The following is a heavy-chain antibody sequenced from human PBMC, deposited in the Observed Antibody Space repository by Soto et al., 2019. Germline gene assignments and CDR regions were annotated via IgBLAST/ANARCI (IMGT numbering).Heavy chain of an antibody. V-gene: IGHV3-21*01. Sequence: EVQLVESGGGLVKTGGSLRLSCAASGFTFSTYSMSWVRQAPGRGLEWVSSISSATSYIYYADSVKGRFTISRDNAKNSLYLQMNSLRAEDTAVYYCARGPGALKSGWFGTWGQGTLVTVSS. CDR2: ISSATSYI. CDR1: GFTFSTYS. CDR3: ARGPGALKSGWFGT. J-gene: IGHJ5*02.